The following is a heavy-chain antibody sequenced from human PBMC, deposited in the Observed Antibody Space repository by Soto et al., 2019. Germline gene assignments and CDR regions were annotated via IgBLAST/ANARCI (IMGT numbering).Heavy chain of an antibody. CDR2: IIPIFGTA. CDR1: GGTFSSYA. D-gene: IGHD4-17*01. J-gene: IGHJ6*02. Sequence: QVQLVQSGAEVKKPGSSVKVSCKASGGTFSSYAISWVRQAPGQGLEWMGGIIPIFGTANYAQKFQGRVTITADASTSTAYMELSSLRSEDTAVYYCARGSSTTVVTYYYYGMEVWGQGTTVTVSS. V-gene: IGHV1-69*12. CDR3: ARGSSTTVVTYYYYGMEV.